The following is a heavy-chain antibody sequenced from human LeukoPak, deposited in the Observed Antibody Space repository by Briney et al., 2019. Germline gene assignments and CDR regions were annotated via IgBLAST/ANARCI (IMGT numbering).Heavy chain of an antibody. D-gene: IGHD3-10*01. CDR2: ISSSGGTI. V-gene: IGHV3-11*01. Sequence: GGSLRLSCAASGFTFSDYYMAWIRQAPGKGLEWVSYISSSGGTIYYEDSVKGRLTISRDNAKNLLYLQMDSLSAEDTAVYYCAKALWFGEFNGDAFDIWGQGTMVTVSS. J-gene: IGHJ3*02. CDR3: AKALWFGEFNGDAFDI. CDR1: GFTFSDYY.